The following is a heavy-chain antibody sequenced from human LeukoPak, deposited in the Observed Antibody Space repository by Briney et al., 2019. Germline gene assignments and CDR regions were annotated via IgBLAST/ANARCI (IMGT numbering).Heavy chain of an antibody. D-gene: IGHD2-21*02. CDR2: IYYTGNT. CDR1: VGSLTTYY. J-gene: IGHJ4*02. Sequence: SETLSLTCVVSVGSLTTYYWTWLRPPPGQALEWISYIYYTGNTKYNPSLESRVTMSIDTSKNEFSLKIYSVNAADTAVYFCASGSVVTALDQWGQGTLVTVSS. CDR3: ASGSVVTALDQ. V-gene: IGHV4-59*01.